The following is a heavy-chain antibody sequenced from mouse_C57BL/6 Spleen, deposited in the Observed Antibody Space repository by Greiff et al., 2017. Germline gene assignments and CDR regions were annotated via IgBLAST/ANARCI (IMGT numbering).Heavy chain of an antibody. V-gene: IGHV7-3*01. Sequence: EVQLVESGGGLVQPGGSLSLSCAASGFTFTDYYMSWVRQPPGKALEWLGFIRNKANGYTTEYSASVKGRFTISRDNSQSILYLQMNALRAEDSATYYCARYTGHAMDYWGQGTSVTVSS. D-gene: IGHD3-3*01. CDR2: IRNKANGYTT. J-gene: IGHJ4*01. CDR3: ARYTGHAMDY. CDR1: GFTFTDYY.